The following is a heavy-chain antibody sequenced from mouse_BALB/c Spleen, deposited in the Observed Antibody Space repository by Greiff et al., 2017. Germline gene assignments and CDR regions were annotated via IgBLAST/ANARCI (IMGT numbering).Heavy chain of an antibody. CDR2: ISSGSSTI. D-gene: IGHD1-1*01. J-gene: IGHJ2*01. CDR3: ARGNYYGSSYFDY. CDR1: GFTFSSFG. Sequence: EVMLVESGGGLVQPGGSRKLSCAASGFTFSSFGMHWVRQAPEKGLEWVAYISSGSSTIYYADTVKGRFTISRDNPKNTLFLQMTSLRSEDTAMYYCARGNYYGSSYFDYWGQGTTLTVSS. V-gene: IGHV5-17*02.